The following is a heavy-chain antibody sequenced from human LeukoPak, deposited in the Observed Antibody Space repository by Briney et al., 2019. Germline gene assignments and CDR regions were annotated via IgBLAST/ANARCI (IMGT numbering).Heavy chain of an antibody. J-gene: IGHJ4*02. V-gene: IGHV3-53*01. Sequence: GGSLRLSCAASGFTVSSNYMSWVRQAPGKGLEWVSVIYSGGSTYYADSVKGRFTISRDNSKNTLYLQMNSLRAEDTAVYYCVRYSGSYSALDYWGQGTLVTVSS. D-gene: IGHD1-26*01. CDR1: GFTVSSNY. CDR2: IYSGGST. CDR3: VRYSGSYSALDY.